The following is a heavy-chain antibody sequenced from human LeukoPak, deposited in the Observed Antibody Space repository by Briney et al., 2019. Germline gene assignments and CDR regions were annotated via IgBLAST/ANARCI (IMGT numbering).Heavy chain of an antibody. V-gene: IGHV3-30*03. CDR2: IAYDGSNK. CDR1: GFTFSGYG. J-gene: IGHJ4*02. D-gene: IGHD3-22*01. Sequence: GGSLRLSCAASGFTFSGYGMHWVRQAPGKGLEWVAIIAYDGSNKYYADSVRGRFTISRDNSKHTLYLHMNSLRGEDTAVYYCARTYYHDGSGFYPDYWGQGTLVTVSS. CDR3: ARTYYHDGSGFYPDY.